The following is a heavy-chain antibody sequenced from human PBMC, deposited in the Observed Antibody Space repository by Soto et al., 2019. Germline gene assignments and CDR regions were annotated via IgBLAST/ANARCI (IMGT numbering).Heavy chain of an antibody. CDR2: TVGIGDTA. V-gene: IGHV3-23*01. D-gene: IGHD4-17*01. CDR3: AKDNDYGDSLPFDY. Sequence: EVQLLEAGGGLVHPGGSLRLSCAASGFNFRNYGMSWVRQPPGKGLEWLSATVGIGDTAYYADSVRGRFTISRDNSQNPLYMQFNDLGAEDTAIYYCAKDNDYGDSLPFDYWGQGTLVTVSS. J-gene: IGHJ4*02. CDR1: GFNFRNYG.